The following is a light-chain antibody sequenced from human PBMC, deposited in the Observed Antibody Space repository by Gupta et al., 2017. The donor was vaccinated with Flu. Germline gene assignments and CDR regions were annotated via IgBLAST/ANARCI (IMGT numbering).Light chain of an antibody. CDR3: AAWDDSRSGWV. J-gene: IGLJ3*02. CDR2: RNN. V-gene: IGLV1-47*01. Sequence: QSVLTQPPSASGTPGQRVTISCSGSSSNIGSNYVYWYQQLPGSAPKLLIYRNNQRPSGVPDRFSGSKSGTSASLAISGLRSEHEADYYCAAWDDSRSGWVFGGGTNLTAL. CDR1: SSNIGSNY.